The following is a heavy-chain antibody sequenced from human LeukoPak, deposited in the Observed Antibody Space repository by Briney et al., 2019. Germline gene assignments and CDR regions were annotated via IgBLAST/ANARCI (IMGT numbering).Heavy chain of an antibody. J-gene: IGHJ4*02. V-gene: IGHV4-59*01. CDR2: ISYSGST. CDR3: ARSAGYFDY. CDR1: GGSISSYY. Sequence: SETLSLTCTVSGGSISSYYWSWIRQPPGKGLEWIGYISYSGSTNYNPSLMSRVTISLATSKNQFSLELSSVTAADTAVYYCARSAGYFDYWGQGTLVTVSS.